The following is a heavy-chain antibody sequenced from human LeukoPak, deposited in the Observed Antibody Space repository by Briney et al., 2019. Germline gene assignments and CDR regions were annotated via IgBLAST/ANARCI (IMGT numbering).Heavy chain of an antibody. CDR2: ISAYNGNT. Sequence: GASVKVSCKASGYTFTNFGLSWVRQAPGQGLEWMGWISAYNGNTNYAQKLQGRVTMTTDTSTSTAYMELRSLRSDDTAVYYCARISSGSYLFDYWGQGTLVTVSS. J-gene: IGHJ4*02. CDR3: ARISSGSYLFDY. CDR1: GYTFTNFG. V-gene: IGHV1-18*01. D-gene: IGHD1-26*01.